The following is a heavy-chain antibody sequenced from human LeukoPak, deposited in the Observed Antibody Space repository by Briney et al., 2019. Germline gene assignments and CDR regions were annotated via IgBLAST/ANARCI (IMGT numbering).Heavy chain of an antibody. CDR1: GGLISISTYY. Sequence: SETLSLTCTVSGGLISISTYYWGWIRQPPGKGLEWIGSLYHSGSTYYNPSLKSRVTISIDTSKNQFSLKLSSVTAADTAVYYCARSGTGLLRYYFDYWGQGTLITVSS. J-gene: IGHJ4*02. CDR2: LYHSGST. D-gene: IGHD3-22*01. CDR3: ARSGTGLLRYYFDY. V-gene: IGHV4-39*07.